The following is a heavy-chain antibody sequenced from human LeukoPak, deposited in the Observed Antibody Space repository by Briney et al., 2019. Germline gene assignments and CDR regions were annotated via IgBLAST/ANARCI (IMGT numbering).Heavy chain of an antibody. V-gene: IGHV4-34*01. CDR2: INHSGST. Sequence: PSETLSLTCAVYGGSFSGYYWSWIRQPPGKGLEWIGEINHSGSTNYNPSLKSRVTISVDTSKNQFSLKLSSVTAADTAVYYCARQDSSGRNWFDPWGQGTLVTVSS. D-gene: IGHD3-10*01. CDR3: ARQDSSGRNWFDP. J-gene: IGHJ5*02. CDR1: GGSFSGYY.